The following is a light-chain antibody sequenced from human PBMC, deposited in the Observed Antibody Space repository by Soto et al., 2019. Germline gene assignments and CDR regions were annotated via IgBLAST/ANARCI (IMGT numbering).Light chain of an antibody. CDR2: DAS. Sequence: DIQLTQSPSTLSASVGDRVTITCRVSQSIDRWLAWYQQKLGKAPELLIHDASSLESGVPSRFSGSGSGTEFTPTINSLQPDDFATYYCQQYNHYYSFGQGTKLEIK. V-gene: IGKV1-5*01. CDR3: QQYNHYYS. CDR1: QSIDRW. J-gene: IGKJ2*03.